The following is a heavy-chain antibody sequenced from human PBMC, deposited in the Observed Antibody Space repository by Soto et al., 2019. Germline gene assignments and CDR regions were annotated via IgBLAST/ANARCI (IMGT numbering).Heavy chain of an antibody. D-gene: IGHD3-3*01. Sequence: SETLSLTCTVSGGSISSYYWSWIRQPAGRGLEWIGRIYTSGGTNYNPSLKSRVTMSVDTSKNQFSLKLSSVTAADTAVYYCARDRGYDFWSGYLYYYGMDVWGQGTTVTVSS. CDR3: ARDRGYDFWSGYLYYYGMDV. CDR1: GGSISSYY. J-gene: IGHJ6*02. V-gene: IGHV4-4*07. CDR2: IYTSGGT.